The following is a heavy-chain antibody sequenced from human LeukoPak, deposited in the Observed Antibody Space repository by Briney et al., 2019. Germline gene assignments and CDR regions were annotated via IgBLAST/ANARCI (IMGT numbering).Heavy chain of an antibody. Sequence: GGSLRLSCAASGFTFSKYVLSWVRQAPGKGLEWVSEISGIGDKTYYADSVKGRFTISRDNSKTTVNLQMNSLRVEDTAMYYWAKPWVRSDSCGQGTLVTVSS. V-gene: IGHV3-23*01. CDR2: ISGIGDKT. J-gene: IGHJ4*02. CDR3: AKPWVRSDS. D-gene: IGHD3-16*01. CDR1: GFTFSKYV.